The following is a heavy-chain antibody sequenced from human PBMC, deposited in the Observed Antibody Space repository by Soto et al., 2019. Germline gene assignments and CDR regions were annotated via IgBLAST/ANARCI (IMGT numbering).Heavy chain of an antibody. CDR3: TRDPVGGNWFDP. CDR1: GYTFTSYG. J-gene: IGHJ5*02. V-gene: IGHV1-18*01. D-gene: IGHD1-26*01. Sequence: QVQLVQSGVEVKKPGASVKVSCKASGYTFTSYGISWVRQAPGQGLEWMGWTNPYNGNTNYAQKLQGRGTMTTDTSPSTAYMELRSLRSDDTAVYYWTRDPVGGNWFDPWGQGTLVTVSS. CDR2: TNPYNGNT.